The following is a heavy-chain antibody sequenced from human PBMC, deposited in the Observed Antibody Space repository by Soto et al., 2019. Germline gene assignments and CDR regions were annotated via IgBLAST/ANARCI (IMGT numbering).Heavy chain of an antibody. V-gene: IGHV4-31*03. CDR1: GGSISSGGYY. D-gene: IGHD4-17*01. CDR2: IYYSGST. Sequence: TLSLTCTVSGGSISSGGYYWSWIRQQPGKGLEWIGYIYYSGSTYYNPSLKSRVTISVDTSKNQFSLKLSSVTAADTAVYYCARDWADYGDYMFDPWGQGTLVTVSS. J-gene: IGHJ5*02. CDR3: ARDWADYGDYMFDP.